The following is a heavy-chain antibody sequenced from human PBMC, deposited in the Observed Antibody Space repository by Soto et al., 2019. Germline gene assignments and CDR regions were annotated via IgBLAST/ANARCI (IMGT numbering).Heavy chain of an antibody. D-gene: IGHD3-3*01. J-gene: IGHJ4*01. CDR2: IYHNGRF. CDR3: VKDGPHIRVFGYGDF. CDR1: GGSITSNW. V-gene: IGHV4-4*02. Sequence: SETLSLTCAVSGGSITSNWWSWVRQPPGKGLEWIGEIYHNGRFNYNPSLRSRLTISIDKSKNQLSLKLTSVTAADTAVHYCVKDGPHIRVFGYGDFWGQGTLVTVSS.